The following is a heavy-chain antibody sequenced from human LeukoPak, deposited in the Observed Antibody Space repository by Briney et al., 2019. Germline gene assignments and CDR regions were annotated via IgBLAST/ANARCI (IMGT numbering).Heavy chain of an antibody. V-gene: IGHV3-21*01. J-gene: IGHJ6*03. CDR2: ISSSSSYI. D-gene: IGHD5-24*01. CDR1: GFTFSSFG. Sequence: GGSLRLSCAASGFTFSSFGMNWVRQAPGKGLEWVSFISSSSSYIYYADSVKGRFTISRDNAKNSLYLQMNSLRADDTAVYYCARSEMGYYYYYMDVWGKGTTVTVSS. CDR3: ARSEMGYYYYYMDV.